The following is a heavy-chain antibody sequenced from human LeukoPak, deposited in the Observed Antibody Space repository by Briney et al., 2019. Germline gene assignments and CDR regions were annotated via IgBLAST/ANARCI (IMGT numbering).Heavy chain of an antibody. CDR3: AKAPVTSCRGAFCYPFDY. D-gene: IGHD2-15*01. CDR1: GFSFSTYS. V-gene: IGHV3-23*01. J-gene: IGHJ4*02. Sequence: PGGSLRLSCAASGFSFSTYSMNWVRQAPGKGLEWVSAIGGSGTSTYYADSVKGRFTISRDTSRSTLYLQMNSLRAEDAAVYYCAKAPVTSCRGAFCYPFDYWGQGTLVTVSS. CDR2: IGGSGTST.